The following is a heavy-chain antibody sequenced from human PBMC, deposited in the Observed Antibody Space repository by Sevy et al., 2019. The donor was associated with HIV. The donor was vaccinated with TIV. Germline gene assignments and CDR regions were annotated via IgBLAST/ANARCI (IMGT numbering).Heavy chain of an antibody. Sequence: GGSLRLSCAGSGFTFEDYALHWVRRAPGQGLEWVAGINWNSGSLDYADSVKGRFTISRDDAKNSLYLQMDTLRTEDTALYYCGKTPMTEAAPYFDFWGQGTLVTVSS. D-gene: IGHD6-19*01. J-gene: IGHJ4*02. CDR2: INWNSGSL. V-gene: IGHV3-9*01. CDR3: GKTPMTEAAPYFDF. CDR1: GFTFEDYA.